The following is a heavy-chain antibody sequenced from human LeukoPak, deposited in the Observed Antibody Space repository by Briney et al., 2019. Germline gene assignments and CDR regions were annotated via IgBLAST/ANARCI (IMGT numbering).Heavy chain of an antibody. CDR3: ARDLYYYDSSGYGGFDP. D-gene: IGHD3-22*01. CDR2: IYYSGST. Sequence: SQTLSLTCTVSGGSISSGGYYWSWIRQHPGKGLEWIGYIYYSGSTYYNPSLKSRVTISVDTSKTQFSLKLSSVTAADTAVYYCARDLYYYDSSGYGGFDPWGQGTLVTVSS. V-gene: IGHV4-31*03. J-gene: IGHJ5*02. CDR1: GGSISSGGYY.